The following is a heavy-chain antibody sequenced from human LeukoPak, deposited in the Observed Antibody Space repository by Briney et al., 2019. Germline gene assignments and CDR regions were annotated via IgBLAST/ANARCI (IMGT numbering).Heavy chain of an antibody. J-gene: IGHJ4*02. Sequence: GGSLRLSCAASGFIFTSHGMHWVRQAPGKGLEWVAIISYDGSKKYYADPVKGRFTISKDNSENTLYVQMNSLRVEDTAVYYCARAVQGSTLDYWGQGTLVTVSS. CDR1: GFIFTSHG. D-gene: IGHD3-10*01. CDR3: ARAVQGSTLDY. V-gene: IGHV3-30*12. CDR2: ISYDGSKK.